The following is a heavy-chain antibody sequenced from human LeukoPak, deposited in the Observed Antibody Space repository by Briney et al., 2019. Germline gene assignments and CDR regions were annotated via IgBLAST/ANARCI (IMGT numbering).Heavy chain of an antibody. CDR2: ISAYNGNT. J-gene: IGHJ4*02. Sequence: ASVKVSCKASGYTFTSYGISWVRQAPGHGLEWMGWISAYNGNTNYAQKLQGRVTMTTDTSTSTAYMELRSLRSDDTAVYYCARVLDGYDFGPKPFDYWGQGTLVTVSS. V-gene: IGHV1-18*01. CDR1: GYTFTSYG. CDR3: ARVLDGYDFGPKPFDY. D-gene: IGHD5-12*01.